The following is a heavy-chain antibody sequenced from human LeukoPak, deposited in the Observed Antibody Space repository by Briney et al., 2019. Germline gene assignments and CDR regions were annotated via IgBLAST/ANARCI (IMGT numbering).Heavy chain of an antibody. Sequence: ASVKVSCKVSGYTLTESSMHWVRQAPGKGLEWMGGFDPEDGETIYAQKFQGRVTMTEDTSTDTAYMELSSLRSEDTAVYYCATAKLGYCTNGVCYPYYFDYWGQGTLVTVSS. V-gene: IGHV1-24*01. CDR2: FDPEDGET. CDR3: ATAKLGYCTNGVCYPYYFDY. D-gene: IGHD2-8*01. J-gene: IGHJ4*02. CDR1: GYTLTESS.